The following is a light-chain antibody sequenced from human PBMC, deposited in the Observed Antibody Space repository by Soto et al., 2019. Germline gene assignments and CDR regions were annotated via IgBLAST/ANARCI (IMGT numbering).Light chain of an antibody. V-gene: IGLV1-40*01. J-gene: IGLJ2*01. CDR3: QSYDSSLSGPVV. Sequence: QAVVTQPPSVSGAPGQRVTISCTGSSSNIGARYDVHWYQQLPGTAPKLLIYGNNNRPSGVPDRFSGSKSGTSASLAITGLQAEDEADYYCQSYDSSLSGPVVFGGGTKLTVL. CDR1: SSNIGARYD. CDR2: GNN.